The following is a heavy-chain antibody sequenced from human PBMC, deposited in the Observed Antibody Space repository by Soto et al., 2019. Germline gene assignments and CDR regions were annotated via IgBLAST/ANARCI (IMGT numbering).Heavy chain of an antibody. J-gene: IGHJ4*02. V-gene: IGHV3-49*04. D-gene: IGHD3-22*01. CDR2: IRSKAYGGTT. CDR1: GFTFGYYA. CDR3: TRVNTYYYDGSGLDY. Sequence: PGGSLRLSCTASGFTFGYYAMSWVRQAPGKGLEWVGFIRSKAYGGTTEYAASVKGRFTISRDDSKSIAYLQMNSLKTEDTAVYYCTRVNTYYYDGSGLDYWGQGTLVTVSS.